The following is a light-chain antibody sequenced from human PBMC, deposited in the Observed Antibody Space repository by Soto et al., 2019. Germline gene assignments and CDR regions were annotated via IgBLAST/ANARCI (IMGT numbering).Light chain of an antibody. CDR2: DAP. CDR1: QSVRSTY. Sequence: EIVLTQSPGTLSLSPGERATLSCRASQSVRSTYVAWYQQKPGQAPRHLIFDAPSRATVIPDTFSGSGYGTAFALPISSLELEDIAAYYCHQYGTSPATFGQGTKVEIK. J-gene: IGKJ1*01. CDR3: HQYGTSPAT. V-gene: IGKV3-20*01.